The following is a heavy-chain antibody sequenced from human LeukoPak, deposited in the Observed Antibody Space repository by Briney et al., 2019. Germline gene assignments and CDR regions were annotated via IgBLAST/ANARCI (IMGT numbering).Heavy chain of an antibody. CDR2: ISYDGYNK. J-gene: IGHJ4*02. D-gene: IGHD3-16*01. V-gene: IGHV3-30*18. Sequence: GKSLRLSCAASGFTFSSYGMHWVRQVPGKGLVWVAVISYDGYNKYYADSVKGRFTISRDNSKNTLYLQMNSLRAEDTAVYYCTKGGQIRTPFGGVGLIDYWGQGTLVAVSS. CDR3: TKGGQIRTPFGGVGLIDY. CDR1: GFTFSSYG.